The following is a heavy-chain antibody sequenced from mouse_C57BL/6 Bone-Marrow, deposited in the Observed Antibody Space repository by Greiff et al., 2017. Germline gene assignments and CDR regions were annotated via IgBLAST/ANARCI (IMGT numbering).Heavy chain of an antibody. Sequence: VQLKESGAELVRPGASVKLSCTASGFNIKDDYMHWVKQRPEQGLEWIGWIDPENGDTEYASKFQGKATITADTSSNTADLQLSSLTSEDTAVYYCTTLESAWFAYWGQGTLVTVSA. CDR2: IDPENGDT. CDR1: GFNIKDDY. CDR3: TTLESAWFAY. V-gene: IGHV14-4*01. J-gene: IGHJ3*01.